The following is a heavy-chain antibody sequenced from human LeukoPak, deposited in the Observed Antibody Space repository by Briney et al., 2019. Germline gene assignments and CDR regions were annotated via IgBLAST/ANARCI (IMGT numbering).Heavy chain of an antibody. CDR2: IISSSPYI. V-gene: IGHV3-21*01. J-gene: IGHJ4*02. CDR3: ARAPLWGNLYRGSNSPDC. D-gene: IGHD1-26*01. Sequence: GGSLRLSCAASGFNFSSYSMDWVRQAPGRGLEWVSSIISSSPYIYYADSVKGRFTSSRDNAKNSLYLQMHSLRAEDTAVYYCARAPLWGNLYRGSNSPDCWARGTLVTVPS. CDR1: GFNFSSYS.